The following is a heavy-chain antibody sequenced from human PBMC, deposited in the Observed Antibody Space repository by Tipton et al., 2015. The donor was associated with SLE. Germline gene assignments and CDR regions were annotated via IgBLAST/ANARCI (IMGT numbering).Heavy chain of an antibody. CDR2: INNRGYT. J-gene: IGHJ4*02. Sequence: PGLVKPSETLSLTCTVFGGSIRGSSFYWGWIRQYPGQGLEWIGYINNRGYTYYKPSLKSRAIISVDTSKNQFSLKLSSVTAADTAVYYCARGARGYSYGWGQRALVTVSS. CDR3: ARGARGYSYG. V-gene: IGHV4-31*03. D-gene: IGHD5-18*01. CDR1: GGSIRGSSFY.